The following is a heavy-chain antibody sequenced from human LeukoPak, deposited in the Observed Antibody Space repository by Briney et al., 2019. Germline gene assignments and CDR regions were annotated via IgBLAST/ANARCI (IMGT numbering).Heavy chain of an antibody. V-gene: IGHV3-49*04. CDR2: IRSKASGGTT. J-gene: IGHJ4*02. D-gene: IGHD4-11*01. CDR3: TRGYSIDY. Sequence: GGSLRLSCTASGFTFGDYAMSWVRQAPGKGLEWVGFIRSKASGGTTEYTASVKGRLTISRDDSKSIAYLQMNSLITEDTAVYYCTRGYSIDYWGQGTQVIVSS. CDR1: GFTFGDYA.